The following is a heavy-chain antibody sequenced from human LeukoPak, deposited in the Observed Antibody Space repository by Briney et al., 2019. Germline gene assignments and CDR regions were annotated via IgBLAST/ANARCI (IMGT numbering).Heavy chain of an antibody. V-gene: IGHV5-51*01. D-gene: IGHD2-21*02. J-gene: IGHJ3*02. Sequence: GESLRISCKTSGFTFTTHWIAWVRQMPGEGVELMGIIFPGDSDTNYSPSFQGQVTISADKSSNTAYLQWSSLKASDTAMYYCARLGPLAYCGGDCYPDAFEIWGQGTMVTVSS. CDR2: IFPGDSDT. CDR3: ARLGPLAYCGGDCYPDAFEI. CDR1: GFTFTTHW.